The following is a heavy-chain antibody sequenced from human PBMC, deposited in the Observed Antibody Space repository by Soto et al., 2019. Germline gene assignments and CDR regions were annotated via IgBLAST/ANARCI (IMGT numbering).Heavy chain of an antibody. CDR2: IYYSGST. V-gene: IGHV4-59*08. D-gene: IGHD3-9*01. CDR1: GGSISSYY. J-gene: IGHJ5*02. CDR3: AGHAPFYDILTPNWFDP. Sequence: SETLSLTCTVSGGSISSYYWSWIRQPPGKGLEWIGYIYYSGSTNYNPSLKSRVTISVDTSKNQFSLKLSSVTAADTAVYYCAGHAPFYDILTPNWFDPWGQGTLVTVSS.